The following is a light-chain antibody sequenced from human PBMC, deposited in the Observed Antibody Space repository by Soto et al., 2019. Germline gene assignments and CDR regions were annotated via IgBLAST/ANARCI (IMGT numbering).Light chain of an antibody. CDR3: SSYTSSSTYV. Sequence: QSALAHPASLSGSPGQSITISCTGASSEVGDYNYVSWYQHHPGKAPKLLIYEVNNRPSGVSDRFSGSKSGNVASLTISWLQAEDEADYYCSSYTSSSTYVFGTGTKVTVL. V-gene: IGLV2-14*01. CDR2: EVN. CDR1: SSEVGDYNY. J-gene: IGLJ1*01.